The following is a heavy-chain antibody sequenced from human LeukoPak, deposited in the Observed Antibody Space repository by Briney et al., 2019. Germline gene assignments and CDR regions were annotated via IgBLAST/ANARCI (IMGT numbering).Heavy chain of an antibody. V-gene: IGHV3-7*03. J-gene: IGHJ4*02. CDR1: GFTFSSYW. CDR2: IKEDGGEK. Sequence: GGSLRLSRAASGFTFSSYWMTWVRQAPGKGLEWVANIKEDGGEKYYVDSVKGRFTISRDNAKNSLYLQMNSLRAEDTAVYYCARDSGWFRFDYWGQGTPATVSS. D-gene: IGHD6-13*01. CDR3: ARDSGWFRFDY.